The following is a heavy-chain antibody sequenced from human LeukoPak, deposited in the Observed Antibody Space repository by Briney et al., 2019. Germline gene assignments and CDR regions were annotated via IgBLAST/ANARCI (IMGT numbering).Heavy chain of an antibody. CDR2: IWHDGSPT. D-gene: IGHD1-26*01. V-gene: IGHV3-33*01. Sequence: PGRSLRLSCAVSGIPFKKYGMHWVRPAPGKGLGWVATIWHDGSPTMYADSAKGRFTISRDDSKNMLYLQMNSLRAEDTAEYYCVTHYKWDLLVHAFDFWGQGTRVTVSS. CDR1: GIPFKKYG. CDR3: VTHYKWDLLVHAFDF. J-gene: IGHJ3*01.